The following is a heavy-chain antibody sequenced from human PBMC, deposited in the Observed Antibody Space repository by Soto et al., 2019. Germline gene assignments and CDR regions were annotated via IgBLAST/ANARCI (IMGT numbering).Heavy chain of an antibody. J-gene: IGHJ6*02. Sequence: EVKLVQSGAEVKKPGESLKISCKGSGYSFANFWIGWVRQLPGKGLEWMGIIYLRDSDTRYSPSFQGQVTISGDKSISTAYLQWSSLKTSDTATYYCARRGSHTDTLYGMDVWGQGTTVTVSS. V-gene: IGHV5-51*03. CDR3: ARRGSHTDTLYGMDV. CDR1: GYSFANFW. CDR2: IYLRDSDT. D-gene: IGHD5-18*01.